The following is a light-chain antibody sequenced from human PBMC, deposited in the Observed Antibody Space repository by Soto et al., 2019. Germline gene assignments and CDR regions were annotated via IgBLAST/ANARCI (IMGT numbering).Light chain of an antibody. J-gene: IGKJ5*01. V-gene: IGKV3-20*01. CDR1: QSISISY. CDR3: QQHGSSLIT. CDR2: GAS. Sequence: DIELTQSPGTLSLSPGERATLSCRASQSISISYLAWYQQKPGQAPRLLIYGASSRATGIPDRFSGSGSGTDFTLTISRLEPEDFAVYYCQQHGSSLITFGQGTRLEIK.